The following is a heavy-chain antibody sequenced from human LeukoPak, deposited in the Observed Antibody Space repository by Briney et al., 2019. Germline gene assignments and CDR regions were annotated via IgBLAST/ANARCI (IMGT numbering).Heavy chain of an antibody. J-gene: IGHJ4*02. D-gene: IGHD3-10*01. V-gene: IGHV4-4*02. CDR3: ARDRAGFGESEKYYFDY. Sequence: SGTLSLTCTVSGDSISSSDWWSWVRQPPGKGLEWIGEIYRSGSSYYNPSLKSRVTISVDRSKNQFSLKLTSVTAADTAVYYCARDRAGFGESEKYYFDYWGQGTLVTVSS. CDR1: GDSISSSDW. CDR2: IYRSGSS.